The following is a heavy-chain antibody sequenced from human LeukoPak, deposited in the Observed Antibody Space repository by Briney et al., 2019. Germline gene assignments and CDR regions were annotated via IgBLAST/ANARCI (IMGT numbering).Heavy chain of an antibody. D-gene: IGHD2-8*02. CDR3: ARAGGPEFHHDY. CDR1: RGSISTYY. J-gene: IGHJ4*02. Sequence: SETLSLTCTISRGSISTYYWSWIRQPPGKGLEWIGYISTSGSTNYNPSLKSRVTISVDTSKNQFSLKLSSVTAADTAVYYCARAGGPEFHHDYWGQGTLVTVSS. CDR2: ISTSGST. V-gene: IGHV4-4*09.